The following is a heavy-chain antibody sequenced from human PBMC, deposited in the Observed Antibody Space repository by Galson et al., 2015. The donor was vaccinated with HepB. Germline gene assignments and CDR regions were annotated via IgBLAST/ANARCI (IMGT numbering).Heavy chain of an antibody. J-gene: IGHJ6*03. V-gene: IGHV1-58*01. CDR2: IVVGSGDT. Sequence: SVKVSCKASGFTFANSAVQWVRQARGQRLEWIGWIVVGSGDTNYAQKFQKRVTITRDMSTSTAYMELSSLRSEDTAVYYCAAGYGDWEVNYYSYYYMDVWGKGTTVTVSS. D-gene: IGHD4-17*01. CDR3: AAGYGDWEVNYYSYYYMDV. CDR1: GFTFANSA.